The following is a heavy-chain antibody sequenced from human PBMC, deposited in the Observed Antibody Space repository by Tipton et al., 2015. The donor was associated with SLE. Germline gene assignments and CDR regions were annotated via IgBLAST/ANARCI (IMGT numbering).Heavy chain of an antibody. CDR2: IYYSGST. D-gene: IGHD6-13*01. CDR3: ARDFPESSSWPPTDYGMDV. Sequence: GLVKPSETLSLTCTVSGGSISSYYWSWIRQPPGKGLEWIGYIYYSGSTNYNPSLKSRVTISVDTSKNQFSLKLSSVTAADTAVYYCARDFPESSSWPPTDYGMDVWGQGTTVTVSS. J-gene: IGHJ6*02. CDR1: GGSISSYY. V-gene: IGHV4-59*01.